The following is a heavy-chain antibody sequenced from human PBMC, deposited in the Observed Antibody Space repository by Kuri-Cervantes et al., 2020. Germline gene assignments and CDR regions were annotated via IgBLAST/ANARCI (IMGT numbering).Heavy chain of an antibody. J-gene: IGHJ4*02. CDR2: ISSSSSTI. V-gene: IGHV3-48*01. CDR3: ARDIGVFYYDSSGYYS. CDR1: GFTFSSYS. D-gene: IGHD3-22*01. Sequence: GESLKISCAASGFTFSSYSMNWVRQAPGKGLEWVSCISSSSSTIYYADSVKGRFTISRDNAKNSLYLQMNSLRAEDTAVYYCARDIGVFYYDSSGYYSWGQGTLVTVSS.